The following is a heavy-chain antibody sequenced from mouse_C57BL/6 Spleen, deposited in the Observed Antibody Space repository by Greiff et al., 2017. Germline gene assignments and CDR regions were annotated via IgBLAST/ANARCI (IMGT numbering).Heavy chain of an antibody. D-gene: IGHD2-2*01. Sequence: EVQRVESGGDLVKPGGSLKLSCAASGFTFSSYGMSWVRQTPDKRLEWVATISSGGSYTYYPDSVKGRFTISRDNAKNTLYLQMSSLKSEDTAMYYCARRDDGYDDYYAMDYWGQGTSVTVSS. CDR1: GFTFSSYG. J-gene: IGHJ4*01. CDR3: ARRDDGYDDYYAMDY. V-gene: IGHV5-6*01. CDR2: ISSGGSYT.